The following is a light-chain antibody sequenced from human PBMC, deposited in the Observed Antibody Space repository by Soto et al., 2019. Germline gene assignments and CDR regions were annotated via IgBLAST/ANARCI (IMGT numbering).Light chain of an antibody. CDR3: CSYAGSSTHAV. CDR1: SSDVGSYNL. J-gene: IGLJ7*01. CDR2: EGS. Sequence: QSALTQPASVSGSPGQSITISCTATSSDVGSYNLVSWYQQHPGKAPKLMIYEGSKRPSGVSNRFSGSKSGNTASLTISGLQAEDEADYYCCSYAGSSTHAVFGGGTQLTVL. V-gene: IGLV2-23*01.